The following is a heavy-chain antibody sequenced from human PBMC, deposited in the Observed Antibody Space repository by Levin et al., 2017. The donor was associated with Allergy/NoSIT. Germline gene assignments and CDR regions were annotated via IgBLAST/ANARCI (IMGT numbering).Heavy chain of an antibody. J-gene: IGHJ6*02. D-gene: IGHD3-9*01. V-gene: IGHV1-8*01. CDR1: GYTFTSYD. Sequence: AASVKVSCKASGYTFTSYDINWVRQATGQGLEWMGWMNPNSGNTGYAQKFQGRVTMTRNTSISTAYMELSSLRSEDTAVYYCASVDDILGGMDVWGQGTTVTVSS. CDR3: ASVDDILGGMDV. CDR2: MNPNSGNT.